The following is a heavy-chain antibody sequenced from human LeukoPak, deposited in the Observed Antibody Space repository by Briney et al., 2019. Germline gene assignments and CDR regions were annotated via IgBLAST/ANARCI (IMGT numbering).Heavy chain of an antibody. D-gene: IGHD1-26*01. V-gene: IGHV3-23*01. CDR2: ISGSGYYS. CDR1: GFTFDDYA. CDR3: AKGGPTGSNYFDF. Sequence: GGSLRLSCAVSGFTFDDYAMHWVRQAPGKGLEWVSGISGSGYYSYYADSVKGRFTVSRDNSKNTLYLQMNSLRAEDTAVYYCAKGGPTGSNYFDFWGQGTLVTVSS. J-gene: IGHJ4*02.